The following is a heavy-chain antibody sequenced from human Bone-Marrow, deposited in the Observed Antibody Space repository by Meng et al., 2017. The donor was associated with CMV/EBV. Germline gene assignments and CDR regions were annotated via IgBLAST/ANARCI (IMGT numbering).Heavy chain of an antibody. CDR3: ASDLTFRGFDP. CDR2: IYYSGST. CDR1: GGSISSYY. Sequence: SETLSLTCTVSGGSISSYYWSWIRQPPGKGLEWIGYIYYSGSTNYNPSLKSRVTISVDTSKNQFSLKLSSVTAADTAVYYCASDLTFRGFDPWGQGTLVTVSS. J-gene: IGHJ5*02. V-gene: IGHV4-59*01. D-gene: IGHD3-16*01.